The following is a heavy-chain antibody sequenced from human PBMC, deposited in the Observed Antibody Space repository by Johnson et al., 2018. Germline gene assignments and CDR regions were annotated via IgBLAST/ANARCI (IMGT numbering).Heavy chain of an antibody. D-gene: IGHD6-13*01. CDR1: GFSFDNYA. Sequence: VQLVESGGGLVQPGRSLRLSCAASGFSFDNYAIHWVRQAPGKGLEWVSGISWNSATIGYGDSVKGRFTISRDNAKNSLYLQMNSLRAEDTALYYCAKTTSTWYVGDAFDIWGQGTMVTVSS. CDR2: ISWNSATI. CDR3: AKTTSTWYVGDAFDI. V-gene: IGHV3-9*01. J-gene: IGHJ3*02.